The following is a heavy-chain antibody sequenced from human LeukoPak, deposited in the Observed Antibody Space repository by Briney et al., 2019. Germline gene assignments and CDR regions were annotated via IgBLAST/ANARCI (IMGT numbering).Heavy chain of an antibody. CDR1: GFTVSSHY. V-gene: IGHV3-53*01. Sequence: GGSLRLSCAASGFTVSSHYMSWVRQAPGKGLEWVSVIYSGGSTYYADSVKGRFTISRDNSKNTLYLQMNSLRAEDTAVYYCARGVVGATADYFDYWGQGTLVTVSS. J-gene: IGHJ4*02. D-gene: IGHD1-26*01. CDR3: ARGVVGATADYFDY. CDR2: IYSGGST.